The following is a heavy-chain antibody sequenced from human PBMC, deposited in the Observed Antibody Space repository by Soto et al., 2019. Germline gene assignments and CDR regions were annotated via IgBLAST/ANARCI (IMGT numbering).Heavy chain of an antibody. CDR1: GFTFSTYA. Sequence: QVRLVESGGGAVQPGDSLRLSCDASGFTFSTYALHWVRQAPGKGLEWVAFISYTGANQYYADSVKGRFTVSRDNSKNTASLETRTFKPEDSAVYYCARDAFLYSRRAYYDHWGQGTLVTVSS. V-gene: IGHV3-30-3*01. CDR3: ARDAFLYSRRAYYDH. CDR2: ISYTGANQ. D-gene: IGHD4-4*01. J-gene: IGHJ4*02.